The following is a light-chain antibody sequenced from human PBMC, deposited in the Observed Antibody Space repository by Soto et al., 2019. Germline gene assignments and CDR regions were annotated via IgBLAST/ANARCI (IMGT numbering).Light chain of an antibody. V-gene: IGKV3-11*01. J-gene: IGKJ5*01. CDR2: VAS. Sequence: EIVLTQSPATLSLSPGERATISCRASQSFSNYLAWYQQKPGQAPRLLISVASNRATGIPARFSGSGSGTDFTLTISSLESEDFAVYYCQQRGTVGQGTRLEIK. CDR3: QQRGT. CDR1: QSFSNY.